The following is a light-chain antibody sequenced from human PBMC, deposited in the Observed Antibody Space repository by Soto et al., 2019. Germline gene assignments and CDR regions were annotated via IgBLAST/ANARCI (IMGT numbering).Light chain of an antibody. CDR2: TNN. CDR3: AAWDDSLDGPV. Sequence: QSVLTQPPSASGTPGQRVTISCSGSSSNIGTNSANWYQQLPGTAPKLLIYTNNQRPSGVPDRFSGSKSGTSASLAISGLQSDDEAHYYCAAWDDSLDGPVFGGGTKLTVL. J-gene: IGLJ2*01. CDR1: SSNIGTNS. V-gene: IGLV1-44*01.